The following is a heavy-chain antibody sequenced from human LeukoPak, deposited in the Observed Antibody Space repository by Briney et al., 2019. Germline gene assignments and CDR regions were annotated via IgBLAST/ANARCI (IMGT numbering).Heavy chain of an antibody. CDR1: GGSTSSYY. Sequence: SETLSLTCTVSGGSTSSYYWSWIRQPAGKGLEWIGRIYTSGSTNYNPSLKSRVTMSVDTSKNQFSLKLSSVTAADTAVYYCARETRKRWLPPLGFDPWGQGTLVTVSS. J-gene: IGHJ5*02. CDR2: IYTSGST. D-gene: IGHD5-24*01. V-gene: IGHV4-4*07. CDR3: ARETRKRWLPPLGFDP.